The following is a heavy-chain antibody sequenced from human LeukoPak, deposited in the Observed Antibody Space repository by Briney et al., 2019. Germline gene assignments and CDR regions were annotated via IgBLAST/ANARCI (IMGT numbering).Heavy chain of an antibody. CDR2: MTRDGRT. J-gene: IGHJ4*02. V-gene: IGHV3-23*01. CDR1: GFSFSTYA. CDR3: AKKTPGTYPFDY. D-gene: IGHD6-13*01. Sequence: PGGSLRLSCVASGFSFSTYAMVWVRQAPGKGLEWVSAMTRDGRTFYADSVKGRFTISRDDSKNTLYLQMTSLRAEDTAVYYCAKKTPGTYPFDYWGQGTLVTVSP.